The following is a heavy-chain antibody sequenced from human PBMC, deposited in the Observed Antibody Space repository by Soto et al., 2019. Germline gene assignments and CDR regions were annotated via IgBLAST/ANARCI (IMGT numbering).Heavy chain of an antibody. CDR2: IYTGGST. CDR1: GYTVSSNY. D-gene: IGHD3-10*01. J-gene: IGHJ3*02. CDR3: ARAGPSAFDM. V-gene: IGHV3-53*01. Sequence: PGGSLRLSCSASGYTVSSNYMSWVRQAPGKGLELVSVIYTGGSTYYADSVKGRFTISRDNSKDTLYPQMNSLRAEDTAVYYCARAGPSAFDMWGQGTMVTVSS.